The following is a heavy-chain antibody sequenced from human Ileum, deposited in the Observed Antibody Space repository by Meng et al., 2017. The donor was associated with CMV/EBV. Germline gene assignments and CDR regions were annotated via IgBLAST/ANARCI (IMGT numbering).Heavy chain of an antibody. CDR1: GGSFSEYH. D-gene: IGHD3-3*01. CDR2: INHGGSS. V-gene: IGHV4-34*01. CDR3: ARASPQRRFLSY. Sequence: QLQLQQGGAGLLKPSETLSLMCAVYGGSFSEYHWSWIRQPPGKGLGWIGEINHGGSSNYNPSLKSRVTISVDRSRNQVSLKLTSVTAADTAVYYCARASPQRRFLSYWGQGTLVTVSS. J-gene: IGHJ4*02.